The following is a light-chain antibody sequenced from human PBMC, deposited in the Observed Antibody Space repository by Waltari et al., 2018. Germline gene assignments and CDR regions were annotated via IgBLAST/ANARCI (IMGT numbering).Light chain of an antibody. V-gene: IGLV2-23*02. CDR1: RSDVGSYNL. J-gene: IGLJ1*01. CDR3: CSYAGSSTFGVSYV. CDR2: EVS. Sequence: QSALTQPASVSGSPGQSITISCTGTRSDVGSYNLVSWYQQHPGKAPKLMIYEVSKRPSGVSNRFAGSKSGNPASLTISGLQAEDEADYYCCSYAGSSTFGVSYVFGTGTKVTVL.